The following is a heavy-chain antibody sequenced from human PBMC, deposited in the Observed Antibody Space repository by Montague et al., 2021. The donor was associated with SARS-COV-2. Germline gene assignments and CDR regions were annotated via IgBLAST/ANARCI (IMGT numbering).Heavy chain of an antibody. CDR2: ISDRGRS. CDR3: ARDYRLQYLEWTGTRDDYYGMDI. Sequence: SETLSLTCTVSGGSVGGYFWSWIRQPPGKGLEWIGFISDRGRSNYNPSLRSRVAISIDTANNRFSLNLGSVTAADTAVYYCARDYRLQYLEWTGTRDDYYGMDIWGQGTTVTVSS. D-gene: IGHD3-3*01. V-gene: IGHV4-59*02. J-gene: IGHJ6*02. CDR1: GGSVGGYF.